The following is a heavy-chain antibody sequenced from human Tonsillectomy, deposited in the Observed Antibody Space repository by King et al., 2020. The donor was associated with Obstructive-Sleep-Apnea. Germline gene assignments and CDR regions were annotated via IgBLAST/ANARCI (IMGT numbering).Heavy chain of an antibody. CDR1: GCTFSSYG. D-gene: IGHD2-2*01. CDR2: MSYDWNKK. V-gene: IGHV3-30*03. CDR3: ASAAMRAPAFDY. J-gene: IGHJ4*02. Sequence: VQLVESGGGVVQPGRSLRLSCAASGCTFSSYGMHWGRQAPGKGLEWVALMSYDWNKKFYADSVKGRFTISRDTAKNTLYLQMSSLRAEDTAVYYCASAAMRAPAFDYWGQGTLVTVSS.